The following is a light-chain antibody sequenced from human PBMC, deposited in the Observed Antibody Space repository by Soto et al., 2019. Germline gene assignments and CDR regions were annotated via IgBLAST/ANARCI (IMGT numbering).Light chain of an antibody. CDR1: SSDVGGYNY. CDR3: SSYAGSNNRV. Sequence: QSALTQPPSASGSPGQSVTISCTGTSSDVGGYNYVSWYQQHLGKAPKLMIYEVSKRPSGVPDRFSGSKSGNTASLTVSGLQAEDEADYYCSSYAGSNNRVFGTGTKVTVL. J-gene: IGLJ1*01. CDR2: EVS. V-gene: IGLV2-8*01.